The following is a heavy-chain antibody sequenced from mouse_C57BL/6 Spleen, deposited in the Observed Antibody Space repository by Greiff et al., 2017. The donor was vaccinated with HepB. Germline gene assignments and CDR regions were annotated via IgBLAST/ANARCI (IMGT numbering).Heavy chain of an antibody. CDR2: ISSGGSYT. D-gene: IGHD2-5*01. V-gene: IGHV5-6*02. Sequence: EVKVVESGGDLVKPGGSLKLSCAASGFTFSSYGMSWVRQTPDKRLEWVATISSGGSYTYYPDSVKGRFTISRDNAKNTLYLQMSSLKSEDTAMYYCARRNYSNYYFDYWGQGTTLTVSS. CDR1: GFTFSSYG. J-gene: IGHJ2*01. CDR3: ARRNYSNYYFDY.